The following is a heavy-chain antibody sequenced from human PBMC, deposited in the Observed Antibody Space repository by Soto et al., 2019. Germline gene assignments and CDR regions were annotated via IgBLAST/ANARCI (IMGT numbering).Heavy chain of an antibody. CDR1: GYTFTSYD. CDR3: ARGVGASSGWYPPTDY. V-gene: IGHV1-8*01. Sequence: GASVKVSCKASGYTFTSYDINWVRQATGQGLEWMGWMNPNSGNTGYAQKFQGRVTMTRNTSISTAYMELSSLRSEDTAVYYCARGVGASSGWYPPTDYWGQGTLVTVSS. CDR2: MNPNSGNT. D-gene: IGHD6-19*01. J-gene: IGHJ4*02.